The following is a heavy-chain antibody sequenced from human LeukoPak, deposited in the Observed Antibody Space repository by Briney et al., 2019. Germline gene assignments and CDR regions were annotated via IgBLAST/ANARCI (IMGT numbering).Heavy chain of an antibody. Sequence: SETLSLTCTVSGGSISSYYWSWIRQPPGKGLEWIGYIYYSGSTNYNPSLKSRVTISVDTSKNQFSLKLSSVTAADTAVYYCARVGSSTSCPDYWGQGTLVTVSS. D-gene: IGHD2-2*01. V-gene: IGHV4-59*01. CDR3: ARVGSSTSCPDY. CDR1: GGSISSYY. J-gene: IGHJ4*02. CDR2: IYYSGST.